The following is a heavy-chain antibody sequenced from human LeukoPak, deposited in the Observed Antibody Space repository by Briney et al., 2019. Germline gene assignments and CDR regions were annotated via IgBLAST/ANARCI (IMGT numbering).Heavy chain of an antibody. J-gene: IGHJ3*02. CDR1: GGSFSGHY. Sequence: SETLSLTCAVYGGSFSGHYWSWIRQPPGKGLEWIGEIKHSGSTNYNPSLKSRVTISVDTSKNQFSLKLSSVTAADTAVHYCATGGSAGLISAFDIWGQGTMVTVSS. V-gene: IGHV4-34*01. CDR3: ATGGSAGLISAFDI. CDR2: IKHSGST. D-gene: IGHD2-15*01.